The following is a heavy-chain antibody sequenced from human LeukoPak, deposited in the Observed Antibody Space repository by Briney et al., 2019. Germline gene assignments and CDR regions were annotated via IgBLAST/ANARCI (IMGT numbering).Heavy chain of an antibody. CDR2: IYYSGST. CDR3: ASLGDSRDYYP. Sequence: SETLSLTCAVYGGSFSGYYWNWIRQPPGKGLEWIGYIYYSGSTNYNPSLKSRVTISVDTSKNQFSLKLSSVTAADTAVYYCASLGDSRDYYPWGQGTLVTVSS. D-gene: IGHD3-22*01. J-gene: IGHJ5*02. CDR1: GGSFSGYY. V-gene: IGHV4-59*08.